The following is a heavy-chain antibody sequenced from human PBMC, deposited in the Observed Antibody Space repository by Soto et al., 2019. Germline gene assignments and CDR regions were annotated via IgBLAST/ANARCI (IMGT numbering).Heavy chain of an antibody. D-gene: IGHD6-19*01. J-gene: IGHJ4*02. CDR1: GGSISSTNW. CDR3: VRDSGNGWKDY. CDR2: IDHSGST. V-gene: IGHV4-4*02. Sequence: QVQLLESGPGLVKPSGTLSLTCAVSGGSISSTNWWNWVRQPPGKGLEWIGEIDHSGSTNYNPSLKSRVTMSVDKPKNQFSLKLSSVTAADTAVYYCVRDSGNGWKDYWGQGTLVTVSS.